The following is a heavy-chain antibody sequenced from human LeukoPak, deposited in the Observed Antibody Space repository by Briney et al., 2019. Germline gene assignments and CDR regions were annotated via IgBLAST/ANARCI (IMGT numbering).Heavy chain of an antibody. J-gene: IGHJ4*02. D-gene: IGHD3-22*01. V-gene: IGHV3-74*01. CDR1: GFTFSSYW. Sequence: AGGSLRLSCAASGFTFSSYWMHWVRQAPGKGLVWVSRINSDGSSTSYADSVKGRFTISRDSAKNTLYLQMNSLRAEDTAVYYCARASYYDSSGSYPFDYWGQGTLVTVSS. CDR2: INSDGSST. CDR3: ARASYYDSSGSYPFDY.